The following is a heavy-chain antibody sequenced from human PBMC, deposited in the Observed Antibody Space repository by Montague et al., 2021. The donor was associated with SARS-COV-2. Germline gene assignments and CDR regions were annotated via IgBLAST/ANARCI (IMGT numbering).Heavy chain of an antibody. CDR1: GFTLSSYS. CDR3: ARDKYYDILTGYYNY. J-gene: IGHJ4*02. Sequence: SLRLYCAASGFTLSSYSMNWVRQAPGKGLEWVSSISSSSSYIYYADSVKGRFTISRNNAKNSLYLQMNSLRAEDTAVYYCARDKYYDILTGYYNYWGQGTLVTVSS. D-gene: IGHD3-9*01. CDR2: ISSSSSYI. V-gene: IGHV3-21*01.